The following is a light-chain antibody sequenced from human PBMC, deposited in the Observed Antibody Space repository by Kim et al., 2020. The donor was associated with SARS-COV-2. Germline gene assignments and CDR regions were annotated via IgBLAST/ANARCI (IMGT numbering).Light chain of an antibody. CDR1: QGISSY. J-gene: IGKJ2*01. Sequence: SASVGDRVTITCRASQGISSYLNWYQQKPGKAPILLIYAASSLQSGVPSRFSGSGAGTDFTLTISSLQPEDFATYYCQQSYTTPYTFGQGTKLEIK. CDR3: QQSYTTPYT. CDR2: AAS. V-gene: IGKV1-39*01.